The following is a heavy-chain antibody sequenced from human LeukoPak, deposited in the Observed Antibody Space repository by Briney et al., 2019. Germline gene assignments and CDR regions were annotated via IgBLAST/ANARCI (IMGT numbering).Heavy chain of an antibody. CDR3: ARDSYYDSSGYYYYYGMDV. CDR2: ISSSSSTI. CDR1: GFTFSSYW. D-gene: IGHD3-22*01. Sequence: PGGSLRLSCAASGFTFSSYWMNWVRQAPGKGLEWVSYISSSSSTIYYADSVKGRFTISRDNAKNSLYLQMNSLRAEDTAVYYCARDSYYDSSGYYYYYGMDVWGQGTTVTVSS. J-gene: IGHJ6*02. V-gene: IGHV3-48*01.